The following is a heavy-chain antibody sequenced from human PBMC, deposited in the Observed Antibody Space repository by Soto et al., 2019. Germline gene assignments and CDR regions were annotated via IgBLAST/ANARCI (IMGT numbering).Heavy chain of an antibody. CDR3: AKGVVAINNPFDY. D-gene: IGHD2-21*01. CDR2: VSGSGSNT. Sequence: PGGSLRLSCAASGLTFNNYAMNWVRQAPGKGLEWVSAVSGSGSNTYHADSVKGRFTISRDNSKSTLYLQMNSLRVEDTAVYYCAKGVVAINNPFDYWGQGTPVTVSS. J-gene: IGHJ4*02. CDR1: GLTFNNYA. V-gene: IGHV3-23*01.